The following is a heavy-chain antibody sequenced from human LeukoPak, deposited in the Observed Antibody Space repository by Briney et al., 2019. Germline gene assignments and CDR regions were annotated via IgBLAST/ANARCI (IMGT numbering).Heavy chain of an antibody. Sequence: SETLSLTCTVSGGSISNYYWNWIRQPPGKGLEWIGYVYYSGSTSYSPSLKSRVTTSVDTSKNQFSLNLTSVTAADTAVYYCARGFYDSSGYYYVDAFDIWGQGTMVTVSS. D-gene: IGHD3-22*01. V-gene: IGHV4-59*01. J-gene: IGHJ3*02. CDR2: VYYSGST. CDR1: GGSISNYY. CDR3: ARGFYDSSGYYYVDAFDI.